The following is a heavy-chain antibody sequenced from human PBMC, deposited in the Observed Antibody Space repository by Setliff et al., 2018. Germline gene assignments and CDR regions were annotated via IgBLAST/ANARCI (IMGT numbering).Heavy chain of an antibody. D-gene: IGHD3-9*01. V-gene: IGHV1-18*01. CDR3: ARSSGPRVVLAADFDY. CDR2: ISGYNGNT. Sequence: GASVKVSCKTSGFMFYTFGFSWVRHVPEQGFEWMGCISGYNGNTNYAQKFQDRVTMTTDTSTATVYMELKNLRSDDTAVYYCARSSGPRVVLAADFDYWGQGTLVTVSS. J-gene: IGHJ4*02. CDR1: GFMFYTFG.